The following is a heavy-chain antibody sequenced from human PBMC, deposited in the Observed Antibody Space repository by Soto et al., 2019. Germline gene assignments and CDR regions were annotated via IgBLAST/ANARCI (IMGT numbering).Heavy chain of an antibody. D-gene: IGHD3-3*01. CDR2: ISSSGSTI. CDR1: GFTFSDYY. Sequence: GGSLRLSCAASGFTFSDYYMSWIRQAPGKGLEWVSYISSSGSTIYYADSVKGRFTISRDNAKNSLYLQMNSLRAEDTAVYYCARDRTPAYYEFWSGTPRGAFDIWGQGTMVTVSS. J-gene: IGHJ3*02. V-gene: IGHV3-11*01. CDR3: ARDRTPAYYEFWSGTPRGAFDI.